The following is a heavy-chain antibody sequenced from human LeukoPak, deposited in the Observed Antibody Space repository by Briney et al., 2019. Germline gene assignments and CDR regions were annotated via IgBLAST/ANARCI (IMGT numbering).Heavy chain of an antibody. CDR2: ISAYNGNT. J-gene: IGHJ6*02. CDR1: GYTFTSYG. V-gene: IGHV1-18*01. CDR3: ARTEPDYYYYYGMDV. Sequence: EASVKVSCTASGYTFTSYGISWVRQAPGQGLEWMGWISAYNGNTNYAQKLQGRVTMTTDTSTSTAYMELRSLRSDDTAVYYCARTEPDYYYYYGMDVWGQGTTVTVSS.